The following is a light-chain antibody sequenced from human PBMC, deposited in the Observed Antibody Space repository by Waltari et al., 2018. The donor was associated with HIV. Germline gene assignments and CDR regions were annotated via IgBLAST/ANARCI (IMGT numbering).Light chain of an antibody. J-gene: IGLJ2*01. CDR3: SSHTITRTLV. V-gene: IGLV2-14*03. CDR1: GLDIGLYDF. CDR2: GVN. Sequence: QSVLTQPASLSGSPGQSIPISCTGSGLDIGLYDFVSWYKQLPNMAPQLIIFGVNRRPSGVNSRFSGSKSGDMASLTISGLQAEDEADYYCSSHTITRTLVFGGGTKLTVL.